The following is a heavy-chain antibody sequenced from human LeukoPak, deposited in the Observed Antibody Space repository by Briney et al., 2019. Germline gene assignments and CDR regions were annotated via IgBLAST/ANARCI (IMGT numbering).Heavy chain of an antibody. CDR1: GGSISSYY. J-gene: IGHJ3*02. CDR2: IYYSGST. D-gene: IGHD6-6*01. Sequence: SETLSLTCTVSGGSISSYYWSWIRQPPGRGLEWIGYIYYSGSTNYNPSLKSRVTISVDTSKNQFSLRLSSVTAADTAVYYCARVGIAARRDAFDIWGQGTMVTVSS. CDR3: ARVGIAARRDAFDI. V-gene: IGHV4-59*08.